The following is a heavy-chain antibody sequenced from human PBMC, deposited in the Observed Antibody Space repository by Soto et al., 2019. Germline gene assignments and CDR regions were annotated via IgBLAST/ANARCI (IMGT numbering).Heavy chain of an antibody. Sequence: QVQLQESGPGLVKPSQTLSLTCTVSGGFISSGGYYWSWIRQHPGKGLEWIGYIYYSGSTYYNPSLKSRVTISVDTSKNQFSLKLSSVTAADTAVYYCARGTLLWFGELLDAFDIWGQGTMVTVSS. V-gene: IGHV4-31*03. D-gene: IGHD3-10*01. J-gene: IGHJ3*02. CDR1: GGFISSGGYY. CDR3: ARGTLLWFGELLDAFDI. CDR2: IYYSGST.